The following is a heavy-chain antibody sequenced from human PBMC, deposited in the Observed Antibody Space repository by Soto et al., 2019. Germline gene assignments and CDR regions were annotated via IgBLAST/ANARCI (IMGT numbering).Heavy chain of an antibody. Sequence: QVQLVESGGGVVQPGRSLRLSCAASGFTFSSYGMHWVRQAPGKGLEWVAVISYDGSNKYYADSVKGRFTISRDNSKNTLYLQMNSLRAEDTAVYYCAKVRGAAAGPLDYWGQGTLVTVSS. CDR1: GFTFSSYG. J-gene: IGHJ4*02. CDR3: AKVRGAAAGPLDY. CDR2: ISYDGSNK. D-gene: IGHD6-13*01. V-gene: IGHV3-30*18.